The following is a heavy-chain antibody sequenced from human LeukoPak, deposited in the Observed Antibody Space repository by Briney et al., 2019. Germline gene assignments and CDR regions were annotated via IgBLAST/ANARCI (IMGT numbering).Heavy chain of an antibody. CDR1: GYSISSGYY. V-gene: IGHV4-38-2*02. D-gene: IGHD6-6*01. CDR2: IYHSGST. J-gene: IGHJ4*02. Sequence: SETLSLTCTVSGYSISSGYYWGWIRQPPGKGLEWIGSIYHSGSTYYNPSLKSRVTISVDTSKNQSSLKLSSVTAADTAVYYCARSIAALPDYWGQGTLVTVSS. CDR3: ARSIAALPDY.